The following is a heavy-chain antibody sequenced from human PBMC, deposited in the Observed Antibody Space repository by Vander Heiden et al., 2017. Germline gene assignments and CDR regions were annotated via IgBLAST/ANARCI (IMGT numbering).Heavy chain of an antibody. J-gene: IGHJ5*02. Sequence: QVQLVESGGGVVHPGWSLRLSCEASGFTFCSHGMLWVRQAPGKGLGWVAVIWYDGGSKFYANSVKGRFTISRDDSRDTLYLEMNSLRAEDTAVYYCTGDRGSSWYVGWFDPWGQGTLVTVSS. D-gene: IGHD6-13*01. CDR2: IWYDGGSK. CDR3: TGDRGSSWYVGWFDP. CDR1: GFTFCSHG. V-gene: IGHV3-33*01.